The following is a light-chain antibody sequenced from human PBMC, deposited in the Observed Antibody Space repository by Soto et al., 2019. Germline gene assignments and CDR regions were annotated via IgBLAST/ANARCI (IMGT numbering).Light chain of an antibody. CDR3: LQGTSIPIT. J-gene: IGKJ5*01. CDR1: QSISSY. Sequence: ASQSISSYLTWYQQKPGQAPKXXIYAASNLQSGVPSRFSGSGSGTDFTLTINSLQTEDFATYYCLQGTSIPITFGRGTKLEIK. CDR2: AAS. V-gene: IGKV1-39*01.